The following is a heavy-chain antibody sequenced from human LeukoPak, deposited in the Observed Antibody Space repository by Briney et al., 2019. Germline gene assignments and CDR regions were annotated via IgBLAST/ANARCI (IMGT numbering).Heavy chain of an antibody. D-gene: IGHD6-19*01. Sequence: SQTLSLTCAISGDSVSSNNAAWNWIRQSPSRGLEWLGRTYYRSKRYNDYAVSVKSRITINPDTSKNQFSLKLSSVTAADTAAYYCARHGAQWLVPRAYYYYGMDVWGQGTTVTVSS. J-gene: IGHJ6*02. CDR1: GDSVSSNNAA. CDR3: ARHGAQWLVPRAYYYYGMDV. V-gene: IGHV6-1*01. CDR2: TYYRSKRYN.